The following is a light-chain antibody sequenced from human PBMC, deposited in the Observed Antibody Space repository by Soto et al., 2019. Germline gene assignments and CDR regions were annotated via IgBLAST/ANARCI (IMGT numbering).Light chain of an antibody. J-gene: IGLJ1*01. Sequence: SALTPPPSASGSPGQSVTIFCTGTSSDVGGYNYVSWYQQEPGKAPKLMIYEVSKRPSGVPARFSGSKSGNTASLTVSGLQAEDEADYYCSSHAGSNNLVFGTGTKVTVL. CDR1: SSDVGGYNY. CDR2: EVS. V-gene: IGLV2-8*01. CDR3: SSHAGSNNLV.